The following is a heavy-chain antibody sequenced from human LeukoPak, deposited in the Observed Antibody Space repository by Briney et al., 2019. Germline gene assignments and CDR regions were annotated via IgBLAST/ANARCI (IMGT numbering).Heavy chain of an antibody. CDR1: GGSISSYY. CDR2: IYYSGST. V-gene: IGHV4-59*01. D-gene: IGHD1-26*01. CDR3: ARDNWVGATSGGPHHYYYMDV. Sequence: SETLSLTCTVSGGSISSYYWSWIRQPPGKGLEWIGYIYYSGSTNYNPSLKSRVTISVDTSKNQFSLKLSSVTAADTAVYYCARDNWVGATSGGPHHYYYMDVWGKGTTVTVSS. J-gene: IGHJ6*03.